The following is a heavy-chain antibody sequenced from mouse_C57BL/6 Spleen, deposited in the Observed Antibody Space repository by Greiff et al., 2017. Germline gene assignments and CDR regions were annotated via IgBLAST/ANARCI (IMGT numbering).Heavy chain of an antibody. CDR1: GYTFTSYD. Sequence: ESGPELVKPGASVKLSCKASGYTFTSYDINWVKQRPGQGLEWSGWIYPRDGSTKYNEKFKGKATLTVDTSSSTAYMELHSLTSEDSAVYFCARHYSNSWFAYWGQGTLVTVSA. J-gene: IGHJ3*01. CDR2: IYPRDGST. V-gene: IGHV1-85*01. D-gene: IGHD2-5*01. CDR3: ARHYSNSWFAY.